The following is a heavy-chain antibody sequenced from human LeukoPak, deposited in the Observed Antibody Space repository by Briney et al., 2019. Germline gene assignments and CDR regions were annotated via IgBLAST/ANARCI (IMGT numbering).Heavy chain of an antibody. D-gene: IGHD3-3*01. CDR3: ARDTILSP. J-gene: IGHJ5*02. V-gene: IGHV3-30-3*01. Sequence: PGGSLRLSCAASGFTFSSYAMHWVRQAPGKGLEWVAVISYDGSNKYYADSVKGRFTISRDNSKNTLYLQMNSLRAEDTAVYYSARDTILSPWGQGTLVTVSS. CDR2: ISYDGSNK. CDR1: GFTFSSYA.